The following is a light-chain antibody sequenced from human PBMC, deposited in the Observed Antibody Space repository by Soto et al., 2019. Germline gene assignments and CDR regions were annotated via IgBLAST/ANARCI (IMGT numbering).Light chain of an antibody. V-gene: IGKV3-15*01. J-gene: IGKJ2*01. CDR2: AAS. Sequence: TQSPVTLSVSPGDGATLSCRASQSVSRFLAWYQQTPGQPPRLLIYAASSRVLGVPARFTGSGSGTDFPLTLSYVPAEDAAIFYCQQYDHWPPYSFGQGTRLEI. CDR1: QSVSRF. CDR3: QQYDHWPPYS.